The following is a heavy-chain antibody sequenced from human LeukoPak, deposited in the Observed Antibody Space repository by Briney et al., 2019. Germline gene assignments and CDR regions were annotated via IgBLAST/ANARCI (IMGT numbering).Heavy chain of an antibody. CDR1: GFTFSSYV. Sequence: GGSLRLSCAASGFTFSSYVMHWVRQAPGKGLEWVAVISYDGSNKYYADSVKGRFTISRDNSKNTLYLQMNSLRAEDTALYYCARDGPLITIFGYFDYWGQGTQVTVSS. J-gene: IGHJ4*02. CDR3: ARDGPLITIFGYFDY. CDR2: ISYDGSNK. D-gene: IGHD3-3*01. V-gene: IGHV3-30*04.